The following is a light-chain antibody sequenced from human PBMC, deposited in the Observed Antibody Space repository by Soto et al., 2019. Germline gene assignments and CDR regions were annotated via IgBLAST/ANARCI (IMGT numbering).Light chain of an antibody. Sequence: EVVMTQSPATLSVSPGERATLSCRASQRISSNLAWYQQRPGQAPRLLIYGASTRAPGIPARFSGSGSETEFTLTISSPQSEDFAVYYCQHYNNWPPWTFGQGTKVDI. V-gene: IGKV3-15*01. J-gene: IGKJ1*01. CDR3: QHYNNWPPWT. CDR2: GAS. CDR1: QRISSN.